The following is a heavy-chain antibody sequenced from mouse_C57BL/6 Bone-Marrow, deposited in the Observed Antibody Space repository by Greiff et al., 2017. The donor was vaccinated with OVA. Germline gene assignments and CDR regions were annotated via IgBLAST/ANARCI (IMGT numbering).Heavy chain of an antibody. CDR3: ARHYYGSSYY. V-gene: IGHV5-6*01. Sequence: EVQLVEPGADFVKPGGSLKLSCAASGFTFSSYCMSWVRQTPDQRLAWVATISRGGSYTYYPDSVKGRCTISTDNAKNTLYLQVSSLKSEDTAMYYCARHYYGSSYYWGQGTTLTVSS. J-gene: IGHJ2*01. CDR2: ISRGGSYT. CDR1: GFTFSSYC. D-gene: IGHD1-1*01.